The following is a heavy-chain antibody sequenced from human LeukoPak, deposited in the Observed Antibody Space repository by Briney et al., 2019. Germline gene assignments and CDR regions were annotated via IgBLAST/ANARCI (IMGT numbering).Heavy chain of an antibody. CDR1: GYTFTGYY. V-gene: IGHV1-2*02. CDR2: INPNSGGT. D-gene: IGHD2-2*01. J-gene: IGHJ5*02. CDR3: ARGGSCSSTSCYPFDP. Sequence: ASVKVSCKASGYTFTGYYMHWVRQAPGQGLEWMGWINPNSGGTNYAQKFQGRVTMTRDTSISTAYMELSRLRSDDTAVYYCARGGSCSSTSCYPFDPWGQGTLVTVSS.